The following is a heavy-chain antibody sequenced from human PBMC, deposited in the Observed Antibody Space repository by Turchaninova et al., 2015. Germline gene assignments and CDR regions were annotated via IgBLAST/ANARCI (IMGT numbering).Heavy chain of an antibody. Sequence: QVQLWQSGAEEKKPGGSVDVSFKAPGSTFTSYAMHWVRQAPGQRLEWMGWINAGNGNTKYSQKFQGRVTITRDTSASTAYMELSSLRSEDTAVYYCARSYSDAFDIWGQGTMVTVSS. D-gene: IGHD2-21*01. J-gene: IGHJ3*02. V-gene: IGHV1-3*05. CDR2: INAGNGNT. CDR1: GSTFTSYA. CDR3: ARSYSDAFDI.